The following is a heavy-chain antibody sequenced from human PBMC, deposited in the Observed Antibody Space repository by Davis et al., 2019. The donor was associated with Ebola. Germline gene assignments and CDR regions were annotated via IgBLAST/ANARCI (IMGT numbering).Heavy chain of an antibody. V-gene: IGHV1-69*04. Sequence: SVKVSCKASGGTFSSYAISWVRQAPGQGLEWMGRIIPILGIANYAQKFQGRVTITAGKSTSTAYMELSSLRSEDTAVYYWARNKKRVGGKGEFDPWGQGTLVTVSS. CDR2: IIPILGIA. CDR1: GGTFSSYA. CDR3: ARNKKRVGGKGEFDP. J-gene: IGHJ5*02. D-gene: IGHD3-16*01.